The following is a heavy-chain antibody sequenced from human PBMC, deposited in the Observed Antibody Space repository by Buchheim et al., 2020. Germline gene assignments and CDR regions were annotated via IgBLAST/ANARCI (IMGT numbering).Heavy chain of an antibody. V-gene: IGHV3-9*01. D-gene: IGHD6-19*01. J-gene: IGHJ4*02. Sequence: EVQLVESGGGLVATGGSLRLSCVASGFSFDGSVMHWVRQVPGKGLEWVSHIKWNSGDMGYAGSAYDRFTISRDTAKQSLYLQMSRLRTDDTALYYCAKGWYSSGPFDNWGQGTL. CDR2: IKWNSGDM. CDR3: AKGWYSSGPFDN. CDR1: GFSFDGSV.